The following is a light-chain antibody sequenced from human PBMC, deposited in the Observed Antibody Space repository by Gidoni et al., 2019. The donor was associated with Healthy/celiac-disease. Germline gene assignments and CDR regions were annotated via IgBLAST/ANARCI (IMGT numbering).Light chain of an antibody. CDR3: QQYGSSPIT. J-gene: IGKJ5*01. V-gene: IGKV3-20*01. Sequence: EIVLTQSPGTLSLSPGERATLSCRASQSVSSSYLAWYQQKPGQAPRLLIYGASSRATGIPDRFSGSGSGTDFILTIIRLEHEDFAVYYCQQYGSSPITFGQGTRLEIK. CDR2: GAS. CDR1: QSVSSSY.